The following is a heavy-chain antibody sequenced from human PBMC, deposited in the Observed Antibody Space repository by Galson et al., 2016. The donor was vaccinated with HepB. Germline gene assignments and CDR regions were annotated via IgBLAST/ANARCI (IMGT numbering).Heavy chain of an antibody. CDR1: AYSFTSHW. J-gene: IGHJ4*02. D-gene: IGHD6-6*01. V-gene: IGHV5-51*03. CDR2: IFPADSET. Sequence: QSGAEVTKPGESLKISCKGSAYSFTSHWIGWVRQMPGKGLEWMGVIFPADSETRYSPSFQGQVTISADKSISTAYLQWGSLKASDTAMYYCARSSIPARQPAPCDYWGQGTVVTVSS. CDR3: ARSSIPARQPAPCDY.